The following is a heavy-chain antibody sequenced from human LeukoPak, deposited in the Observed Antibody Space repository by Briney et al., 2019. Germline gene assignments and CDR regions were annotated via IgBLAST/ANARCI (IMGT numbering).Heavy chain of an antibody. CDR2: IPSSGGDT. Sequence: GGSLRLSCAASGFTFSNYAMSWVRQAPGKGLEWVSGIPSSGGDTYYPDSVRGRFTISRDNSKNMLYLQMDYLRGEDTAVYYCVKEVTTIGVPVCDYWGQGTLVTVSS. J-gene: IGHJ4*02. V-gene: IGHV3-23*01. CDR3: VKEVTTIGVPVCDY. CDR1: GFTFSNYA. D-gene: IGHD1-14*01.